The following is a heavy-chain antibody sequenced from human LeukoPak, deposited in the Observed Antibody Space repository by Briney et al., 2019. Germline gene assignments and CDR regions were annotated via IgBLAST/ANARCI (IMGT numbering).Heavy chain of an antibody. J-gene: IGHJ4*02. CDR1: GFIVSDDY. CDR2: IYSGGST. Sequence: GGSLRLSCAASGFIVSDDYISRVRQTPGKGLEWVSVIYSGGSTFYADSVKGRFTISRDNSKNTVHLQMNSLRAEDRAVYYCASGGKYCTGGACYGDWGQGTLVTVSS. V-gene: IGHV3-53*01. CDR3: ASGGKYCTGGACYGD. D-gene: IGHD2-8*02.